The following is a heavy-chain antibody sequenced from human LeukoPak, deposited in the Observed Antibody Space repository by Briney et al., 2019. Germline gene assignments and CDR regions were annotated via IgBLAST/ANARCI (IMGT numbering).Heavy chain of an antibody. CDR1: GFTFSTYW. V-gene: IGHV3-74*01. CDR3: SRATSDIPYDY. J-gene: IGHJ4*02. Sequence: GGSLRLSCAASGFTFSTYWMHWVRQVSGEGLVWVASIEGDGTRTNYADSVMGRFTISRDNAESTLYLQMNSLRAEDTAVYYCSRATSDIPYDYWGRGTLVTVSS. D-gene: IGHD2-15*01. CDR2: IEGDGTRT.